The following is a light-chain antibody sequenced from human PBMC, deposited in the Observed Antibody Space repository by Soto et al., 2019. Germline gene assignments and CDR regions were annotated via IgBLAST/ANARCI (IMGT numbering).Light chain of an antibody. CDR3: QQYNAWRT. CDR1: QSVNSN. CDR2: AIS. Sequence: EMVMMQSPAILSVSPGESATLSCRASQSVNSNYLAWYQQHPGQPPRLLIYAISTRANGVPARFSGSGSGTEFTLTISSLQSEDFALYYCQQYNAWRTFGQGTKV. V-gene: IGKV3-15*01. J-gene: IGKJ1*01.